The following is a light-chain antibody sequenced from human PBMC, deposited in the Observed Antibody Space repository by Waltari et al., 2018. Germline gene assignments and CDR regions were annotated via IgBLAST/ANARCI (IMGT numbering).Light chain of an antibody. Sequence: QSVVTQPPSASGTPGQRVTISCSGRRSNIGNNYVYWYQQLPETAPKLFIHWHTQRPSGVPDRFAGSKSGNYASLAISDLRSEDEADYYCAVWDDSLSGAVFGGGTKLTVL. J-gene: IGLJ3*02. CDR3: AVWDDSLSGAV. CDR1: RSNIGNNY. V-gene: IGLV1-47*01. CDR2: WHT.